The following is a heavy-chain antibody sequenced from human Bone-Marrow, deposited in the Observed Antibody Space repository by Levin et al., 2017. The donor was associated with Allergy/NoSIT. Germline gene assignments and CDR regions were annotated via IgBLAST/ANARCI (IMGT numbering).Heavy chain of an antibody. V-gene: IGHV3-30*18. Sequence: SCAASGFTFSSYGMHWVRQAPGKGLEWVAVISYDGSNKYYADSVKGRFTISRDNSKNTLYLQMNSLRAEDTAVYYCAKGMVGATYFDYWGQGTLVTVSS. CDR1: GFTFSSYG. CDR2: ISYDGSNK. J-gene: IGHJ4*02. D-gene: IGHD1-26*01. CDR3: AKGMVGATYFDY.